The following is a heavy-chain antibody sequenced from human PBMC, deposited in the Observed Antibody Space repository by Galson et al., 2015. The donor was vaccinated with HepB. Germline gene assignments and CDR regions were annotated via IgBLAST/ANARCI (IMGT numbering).Heavy chain of an antibody. D-gene: IGHD6-13*01. Sequence: SLRLSCAASGFTFSSYSMNWVRQAPGKGLEWVSSISSSSNYIYYADSVKGRFTISRDNAKNSLYLQMNSLRAEDTAVYYCARGQTSYSSSWYWGAFDIWGQGTMVTVFS. CDR3: ARGQTSYSSSWYWGAFDI. V-gene: IGHV3-21*01. J-gene: IGHJ3*02. CDR1: GFTFSSYS. CDR2: ISSSSNYI.